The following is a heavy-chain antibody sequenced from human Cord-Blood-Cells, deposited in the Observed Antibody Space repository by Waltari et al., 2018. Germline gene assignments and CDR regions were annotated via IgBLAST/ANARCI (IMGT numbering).Heavy chain of an antibody. V-gene: IGHV3-30*04. Sequence: QVQLVESGGGVVQPGRSLRLSCAASGFTFSRYAMHWVRQAPGKGLEWVAVISYDGSNKYYADSVKVRFTISRDNSKNTLYLQMNSLRAEDTAVYYCARDHPDYWGQGTLVTVSS. J-gene: IGHJ4*02. CDR2: ISYDGSNK. CDR1: GFTFSRYA. CDR3: ARDHPDY.